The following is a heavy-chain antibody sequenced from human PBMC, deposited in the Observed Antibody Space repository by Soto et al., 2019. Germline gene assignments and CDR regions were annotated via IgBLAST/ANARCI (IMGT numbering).Heavy chain of an antibody. D-gene: IGHD4-4*01. V-gene: IGHV4-59*01. Sequence: SSQTLSLTCTVSGGSISNSYWSWIRQSPEKGLEWIGYIYSSGSTNYNPSLNSRVTISVDTSKNQFSLKLSSVTAADTAVYYCARRDDYSTSYFDYCGEGTLVTVS. CDR1: GGSISNSY. J-gene: IGHJ4*02. CDR3: ARRDDYSTSYFDY. CDR2: IYSSGST.